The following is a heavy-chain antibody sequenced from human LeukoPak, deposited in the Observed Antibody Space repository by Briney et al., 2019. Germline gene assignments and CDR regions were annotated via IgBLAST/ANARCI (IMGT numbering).Heavy chain of an antibody. CDR2: ITPMLGTT. Sequence: ASVKVSCKASGGTFSNYAISWVRQAPGQGLEWMGRITPMLGTTNYAQKLQGRVTIATDESTSTAYMEVSSLRSEDTAVYYCARSPHYGPVSGYYYYMDVWGKGTTVTVSS. D-gene: IGHD3-10*01. CDR1: GGTFSNYA. V-gene: IGHV1-69*11. J-gene: IGHJ6*03. CDR3: ARSPHYGPVSGYYYYMDV.